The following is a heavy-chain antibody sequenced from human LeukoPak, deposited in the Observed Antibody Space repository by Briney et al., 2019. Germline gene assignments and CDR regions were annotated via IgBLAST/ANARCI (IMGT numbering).Heavy chain of an antibody. V-gene: IGHV4-31*03. CDR3: ARRRLWLYAFDI. Sequence: SETLSLTCTASGGSISSGGYYWSWIRQHPGKGLEWIGYIYYSGSTNYNPSLKSRVTISVDTSKNQFSLKLSSVTAADTAVYYCARRRLWLYAFDIWGQGTMVTVSS. CDR1: GGSISSGGYY. D-gene: IGHD5-18*01. CDR2: IYYSGST. J-gene: IGHJ3*02.